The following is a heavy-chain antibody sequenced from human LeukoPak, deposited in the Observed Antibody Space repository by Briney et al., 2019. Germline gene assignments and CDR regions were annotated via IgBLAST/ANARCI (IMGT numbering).Heavy chain of an antibody. CDR2: ISAYTGNT. CDR1: GCTFTSSG. D-gene: IGHD2-15*01. Sequence: ASVKVSCKASGCTFTSSGITWVRQAPGQGLEWMGWISAYTGNTNYAQKLQGRVTMTTDTSTSTAYMELRSLRFDDTAVYYCARVEDVLVVVTDTRTYYFDYWGQGTLVTVSS. V-gene: IGHV1-18*01. J-gene: IGHJ4*02. CDR3: ARVEDVLVVVTDTRTYYFDY.